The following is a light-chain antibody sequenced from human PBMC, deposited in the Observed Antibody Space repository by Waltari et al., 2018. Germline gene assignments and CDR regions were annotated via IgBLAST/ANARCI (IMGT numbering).Light chain of an antibody. J-gene: IGKJ1*01. CDR1: QSVSRA. CDR3: QQYVRLPAT. CDR2: GAS. V-gene: IGKV3-20*01. Sequence: EIVLTQSPGSLSSSPGERVPLSCRASQSVSRALAWYQQKPGQAPRLLIFGASNRATGIPDRFSGSGSETDFSLTISRLEPEDFAVYYCQQYVRLPATFGRGTKVEIK.